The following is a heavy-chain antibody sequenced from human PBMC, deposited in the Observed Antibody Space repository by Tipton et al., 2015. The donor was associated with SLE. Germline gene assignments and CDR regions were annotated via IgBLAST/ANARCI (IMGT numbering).Heavy chain of an antibody. D-gene: IGHD6-13*01. CDR1: GFTSSDRY. CDR3: AGGSQQLVY. V-gene: IGHV3-72*01. CDR2: IRNKANSYST. J-gene: IGHJ4*02. Sequence: SLRLSCAASGFTSSDRYMDWVRQPPGKGLEWVGRIRNKANSYSTEYAASVKGRFSISRDDSKNSLDLQMNSLRAEDTAVYYCAGGSQQLVYWGQGTLVTVSS.